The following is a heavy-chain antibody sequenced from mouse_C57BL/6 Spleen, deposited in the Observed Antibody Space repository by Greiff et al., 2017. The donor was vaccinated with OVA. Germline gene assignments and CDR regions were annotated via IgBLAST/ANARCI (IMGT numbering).Heavy chain of an antibody. J-gene: IGHJ4*01. V-gene: IGHV5-16*01. CDR2: INYDGSST. Sequence: EVQRVESEGGLVQPGSSMKLSCTASGFTFSDYYMAWVRQVPEKGLEWVANINYDGSSTYYLDSLKSRFIISRDNAKNILYLQMSSLKSEDTATYYCARARGYAMDYWGQGTSVTVSS. CDR1: GFTFSDYY. CDR3: ARARGYAMDY.